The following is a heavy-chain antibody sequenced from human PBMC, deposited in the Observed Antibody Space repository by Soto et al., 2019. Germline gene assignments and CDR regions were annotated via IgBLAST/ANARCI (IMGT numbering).Heavy chain of an antibody. CDR2: IWYDGSNK. J-gene: IGHJ5*02. CDR3: ARASSGATYPNWFDP. V-gene: IGHV3-33*01. D-gene: IGHD1-26*01. Sequence: QVQLVESGGGVVQPGRSLRLSCAASGFTFSSYGMHWVRQAPGKGLEWVAVIWYDGSNKYYADSVKGRFTISRDNSKNTLYLQMNSLRAEDTAVYYCARASSGATYPNWFDPWGQGTLVTVSS. CDR1: GFTFSSYG.